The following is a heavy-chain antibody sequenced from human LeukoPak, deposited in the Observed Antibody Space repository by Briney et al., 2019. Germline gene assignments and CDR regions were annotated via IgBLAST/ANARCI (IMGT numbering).Heavy chain of an antibody. V-gene: IGHV4-59*08. J-gene: IGHJ4*02. CDR2: IYFSGSS. CDR1: GGSISNYY. Sequence: PSETLSLTCTVSGGSISNYYWSWIRQPPGKGLEWIGYIYFSGSSNQNPSLRSRVTMSVDTSKNQFSLKLSSVTAAGTAVYYCARHVRSGYNLLDYWGQGTLVTVSS. CDR3: ARHVRSGYNLLDY. D-gene: IGHD5-24*01.